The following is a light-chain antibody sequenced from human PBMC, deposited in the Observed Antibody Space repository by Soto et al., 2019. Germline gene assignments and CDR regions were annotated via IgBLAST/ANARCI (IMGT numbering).Light chain of an antibody. CDR3: HQYRSPPRET. J-gene: IGKJ1*01. V-gene: IGKV3-20*01. Sequence: EIVLTQSPGTLSLSPGERATLSCRASQSVSSSSLAWYQQKPGQAPRLLIYGASSRATGIPDRFSGSGSGKDVTRTISRVEPEDFALHYAHQYRSPPRETFGQGTKVELK. CDR1: QSVSSSS. CDR2: GAS.